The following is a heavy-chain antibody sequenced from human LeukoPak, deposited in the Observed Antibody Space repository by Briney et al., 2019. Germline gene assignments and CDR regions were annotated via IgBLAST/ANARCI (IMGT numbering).Heavy chain of an antibody. Sequence: GGSLRLSCAASRFTFSSFAMTWVRQAPGKGLEWVSAISDSGSDTFYADSVKGRFTISRDNSKNTLYLQMSGLRAEDTAVYYCANLIMAAAGYKYFHLWGQGTLVTVSS. J-gene: IGHJ1*01. CDR3: ANLIMAAAGYKYFHL. V-gene: IGHV3-23*01. CDR1: RFTFSSFA. D-gene: IGHD6-13*01. CDR2: ISDSGSDT.